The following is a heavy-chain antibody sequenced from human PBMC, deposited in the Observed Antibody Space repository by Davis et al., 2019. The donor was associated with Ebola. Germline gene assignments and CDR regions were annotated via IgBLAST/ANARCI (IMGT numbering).Heavy chain of an antibody. Sequence: PGGSLRLSCAASGFTFSSYAMHWVRQAPGKGLEWVAVISYDGSNKYYADSVKGRFTISRDNSKNTLYLQMNSLRAEDTAVYYCARDGAVHDYKNYYYYGMDVWGQGTTVTVSS. CDR3: ARDGAVHDYKNYYYYGMDV. D-gene: IGHD4-11*01. V-gene: IGHV3-30-3*01. J-gene: IGHJ6*02. CDR2: ISYDGSNK. CDR1: GFTFSSYA.